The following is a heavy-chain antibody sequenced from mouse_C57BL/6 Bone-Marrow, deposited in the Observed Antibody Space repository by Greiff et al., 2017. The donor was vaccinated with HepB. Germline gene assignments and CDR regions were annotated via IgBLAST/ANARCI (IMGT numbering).Heavy chain of an antibody. CDR1: GYTFTSYG. J-gene: IGHJ4*01. CDR2: IYPRSGNT. D-gene: IGHD1-1*01. V-gene: IGHV1-81*01. CDR3: ANYYGSSRAMDY. Sequence: QVHVKQSGAELARPGASVKLSCKASGYTFTSYGISWVKQSTGQGLEWIGEIYPRSGNTYYNEKFKGKATLTADKSSSTAYMELRSLTSEDSAVYFCANYYGSSRAMDYWGQGTSVTVSS.